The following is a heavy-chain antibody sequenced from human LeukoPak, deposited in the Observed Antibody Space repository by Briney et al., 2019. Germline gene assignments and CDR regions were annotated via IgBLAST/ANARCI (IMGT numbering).Heavy chain of an antibody. D-gene: IGHD3-22*01. J-gene: IGHJ4*02. CDR2: ISSSSSTI. V-gene: IGHV3-48*04. CDR1: GFTFSSYG. Sequence: GGSLRLSCAASGFTFSSYGMQWVRQAPGKGLEWVSYISSSSSTIYYADSVKGRFTISRDNAKNSLYLQMNSLRAEDTAVYYCARDPRYYYDSSGYYRPYYFDYWGQGTLVTVSS. CDR3: ARDPRYYYDSSGYYRPYYFDY.